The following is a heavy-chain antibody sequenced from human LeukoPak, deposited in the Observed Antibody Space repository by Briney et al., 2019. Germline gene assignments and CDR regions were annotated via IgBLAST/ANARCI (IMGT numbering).Heavy chain of an antibody. J-gene: IGHJ4*02. Sequence: GASVKVSCKASRYTFTSYDINWVRQATGQGLEWMGWMNPNSGNTGYAQKFQGRVTMTRNTSISTAYMELSSLRSEDTAVYYCARGLGPLVVVISDFDYWGQGTLVTVSS. V-gene: IGHV1-8*01. CDR3: ARGLGPLVVVISDFDY. CDR1: RYTFTSYD. D-gene: IGHD3-22*01. CDR2: MNPNSGNT.